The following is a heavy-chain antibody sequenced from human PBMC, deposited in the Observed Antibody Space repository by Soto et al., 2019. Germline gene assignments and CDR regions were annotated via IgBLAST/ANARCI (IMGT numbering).Heavy chain of an antibody. V-gene: IGHV3-7*01. J-gene: IGHJ3*02. D-gene: IGHD2-8*01. CDR2: IKQDGSEK. Sequence: HPGGSLRLSCAASGFTFSSYWMSWVRQAPGKGLEWVANIKQDGSEKYYVDSVKGRFTISRDNAKNSLYLQMNSLRAEDTAVYYCARDAVVLMVYATHDAFDIWGQGTMVTVSS. CDR1: GFTFSSYW. CDR3: ARDAVVLMVYATHDAFDI.